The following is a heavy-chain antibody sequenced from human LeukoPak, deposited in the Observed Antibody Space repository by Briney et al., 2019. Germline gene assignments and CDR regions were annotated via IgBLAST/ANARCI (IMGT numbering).Heavy chain of an antibody. Sequence: SETLSLTCTVSGGSISSGPYYWVWIRQHPGKGLEWIGYITYSGNTYYYPALNSRVTVSLDTSKTQFSLKLSSVTAADTAVYYCARIAYDALDSYYYGMDVWGQGTTVTVSS. CDR1: GGSISSGPYY. V-gene: IGHV4-31*03. CDR3: ARIAYDALDSYYYGMDV. J-gene: IGHJ6*02. CDR2: ITYSGNT. D-gene: IGHD3-3*01.